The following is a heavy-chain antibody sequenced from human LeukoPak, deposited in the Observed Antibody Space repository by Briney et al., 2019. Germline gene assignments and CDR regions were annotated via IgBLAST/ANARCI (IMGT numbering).Heavy chain of an antibody. D-gene: IGHD3-10*01. CDR1: GGSISSYY. J-gene: IGHJ3*02. V-gene: IGHV4-59*01. CDR2: IYYSGST. Sequence: SETLSLTCTVSGGSISSYYWSWIWQPPGKGLEWIGYIYYSGSTNYNPSLKSRVTISVDTSKNQFSLKLSSVTAADTAVYYCAREVASYYGSSDAFDIWGQGTMVTVSS. CDR3: AREVASYYGSSDAFDI.